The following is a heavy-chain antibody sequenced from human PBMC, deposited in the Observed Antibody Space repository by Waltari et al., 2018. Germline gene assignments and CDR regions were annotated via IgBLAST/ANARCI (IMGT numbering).Heavy chain of an antibody. J-gene: IGHJ5*02. Sequence: SGPRLVKPSETLSLTCSVSGFPIGSEYYWAWVRQSPGEGLVWIGSTYHSGSADYNPSLKGRVTISVDTSKNQFSLKLTSVTVADSGVYYCARLSPYTSSGDFFDPWGQGALVTVSS. V-gene: IGHV4-38-2*01. CDR3: ARLSPYTSSGDFFDP. CDR2: TYHSGSA. D-gene: IGHD2-21*02. CDR1: GFPIGSEYY.